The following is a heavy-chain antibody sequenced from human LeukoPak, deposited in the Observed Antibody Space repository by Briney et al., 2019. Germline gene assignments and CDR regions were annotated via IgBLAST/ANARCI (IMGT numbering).Heavy chain of an antibody. V-gene: IGHV3-73*01. Sequence: GGSHRLSCAASGFTFSGSAIHWVRQSSGKGLEWVGHIDKKDNFYATTSAASVTGRFTISRDDSKNTAYLQMNSLKTEDTALYYCTRDSGTYNWLDPWGQGTQVTVCS. D-gene: IGHD1-26*01. CDR2: IDKKDNFYAT. CDR3: TRDSGTYNWLDP. CDR1: GFTFSGSA. J-gene: IGHJ5*02.